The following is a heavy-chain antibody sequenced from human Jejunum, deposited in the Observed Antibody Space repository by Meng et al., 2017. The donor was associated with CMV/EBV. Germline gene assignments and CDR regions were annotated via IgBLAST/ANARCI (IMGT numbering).Heavy chain of an antibody. V-gene: IGHV2-5*02. CDR2: ISWDDDK. CDR1: GFSLTSTGVG. Sequence: SGFSLTSTGVGVGWIRQPPGKALEWVAHISWDDDKRYSPSLTSRLTITKDTSKNQVVLTMTSMDPMDTATYYCARRDRTVQSSAYFDSWGPGTLVTVSS. CDR3: ARRDRTVQSSAYFDS. J-gene: IGHJ4*02. D-gene: IGHD2-2*01.